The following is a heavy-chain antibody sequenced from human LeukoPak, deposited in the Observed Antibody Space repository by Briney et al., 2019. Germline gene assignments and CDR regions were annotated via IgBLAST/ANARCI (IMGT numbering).Heavy chain of an antibody. D-gene: IGHD1-26*01. V-gene: IGHV3-21*01. J-gene: IGHJ6*03. CDR3: ARAPPYVGYYYMDV. Sequence: GGSLRLSCAASGFTFSSYSMNWVRQAPGKGLEWVSSISSSNSYIYYADSVKGRFTISRDNAKNSLYLQMNSLRAEDTAVYYCARAPPYVGYYYMDVWGKGTTVTVSS. CDR1: GFTFSSYS. CDR2: ISSSNSYI.